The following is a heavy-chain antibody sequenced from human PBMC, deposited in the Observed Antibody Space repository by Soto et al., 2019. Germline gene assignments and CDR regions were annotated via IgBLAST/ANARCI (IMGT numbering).Heavy chain of an antibody. CDR2: IYYSGST. CDR1: GGSISSGGYY. CDR3: ARGLQCSSTSCYRYYYYYGMDV. D-gene: IGHD2-2*01. J-gene: IGHJ6*02. Sequence: LSLTCTVSGGSISSGGYYWSWIRQHPGKGLERIGYIYYSGSTYYNPSLKSRVTISVDTSKNQFSLNLSSVTAADTAVYYCARGLQCSSTSCYRYYYYYGMDVWGQGTTVTVSS. V-gene: IGHV4-31*03.